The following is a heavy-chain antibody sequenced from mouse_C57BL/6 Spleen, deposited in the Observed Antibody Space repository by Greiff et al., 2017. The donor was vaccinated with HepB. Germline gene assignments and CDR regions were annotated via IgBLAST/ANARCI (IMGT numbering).Heavy chain of an antibody. CDR2: IWSDGST. CDR1: GFSLTSYG. D-gene: IGHD2-3*01. V-gene: IGHV2-6*03. J-gene: IGHJ2*01. CDR3: ARPGVIYDGYLDY. Sequence: VQLVESGPGLVAPSQSLSITCTVSGFSLTSYGVHWVRQPPGKGLEWLVVIWSDGSTTYNSALKSRLSISKDNSKSQVCLKMNSLQTDDTAMYYCARPGVIYDGYLDYWGQGTTLTVSS.